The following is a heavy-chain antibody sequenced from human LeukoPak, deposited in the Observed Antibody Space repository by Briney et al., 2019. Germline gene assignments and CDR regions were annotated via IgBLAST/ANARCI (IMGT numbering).Heavy chain of an antibody. D-gene: IGHD3-10*01. CDR1: GFTFSSYG. CDR3: AKDPMVRGVYYYGMDV. J-gene: IGHJ6*02. Sequence: PGGSLRLSCAASGFTFSSYGMHWVRQAPGKGLEWVAVISYDGSNKYYADSVKGRFTISRDNSKNTLYLQMNSLRAEDTAVYYCAKDPMVRGVYYYGMDVWGQGTTVTVSS. CDR2: ISYDGSNK. V-gene: IGHV3-30*18.